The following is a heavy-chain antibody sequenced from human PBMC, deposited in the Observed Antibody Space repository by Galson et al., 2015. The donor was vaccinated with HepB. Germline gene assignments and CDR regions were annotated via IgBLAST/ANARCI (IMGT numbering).Heavy chain of an antibody. Sequence: SLRLSCAASGFTFSSYSMNWVRQAPGKGLEWVSSISDGGGATYYADSVKGRFTISRDNSKNTLYLQVNSLRAEDTAVYYCAKDQVLYDSNDAFDIWGQGTMVTVSS. D-gene: IGHD3-22*01. J-gene: IGHJ3*02. CDR1: GFTFSSYS. CDR2: ISDGGGAT. V-gene: IGHV3-23*01. CDR3: AKDQVLYDSNDAFDI.